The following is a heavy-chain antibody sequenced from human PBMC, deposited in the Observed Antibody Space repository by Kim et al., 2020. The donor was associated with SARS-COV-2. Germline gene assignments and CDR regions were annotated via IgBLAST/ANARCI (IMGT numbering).Heavy chain of an antibody. CDR1: GGTFSSYA. CDR2: IIPIFGTA. CDR3: ARGIMYYDILTGPISYYYYYYGMDV. Sequence: SVKVSCKASGGTFSSYAISWVRQAPGQGLEWMGGIIPIFGTANYAQKFQGRVTITADESTSTAYMELSSLRSEDTAVYYCARGIMYYDILTGPISYYYYYYGMDVWGQGTTVTVSS. D-gene: IGHD3-9*01. J-gene: IGHJ6*02. V-gene: IGHV1-69*13.